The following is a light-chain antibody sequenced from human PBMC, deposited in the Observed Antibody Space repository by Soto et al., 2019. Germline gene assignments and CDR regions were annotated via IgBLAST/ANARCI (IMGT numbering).Light chain of an antibody. Sequence: EIVLTQSPGTLSLSPGERATLSCRDSLSISSTYLAWYQQKPGQAPRLLIYGASSRATGIPDRFSGSGSGTDFTLTINRLEPEDFAVYYCQQYGSSPPYTFGLGTKLEIK. V-gene: IGKV3-20*01. CDR2: GAS. CDR3: QQYGSSPPYT. J-gene: IGKJ2*01. CDR1: LSISSTY.